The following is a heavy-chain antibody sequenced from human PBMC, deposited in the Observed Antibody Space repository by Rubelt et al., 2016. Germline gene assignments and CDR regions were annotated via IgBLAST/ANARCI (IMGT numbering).Heavy chain of an antibody. CDR3: ARLDPKQLWLRAFDI. Sequence: QLQLQESGPGLVKPSETLSLTCTVSGGSISSSSYYWGWIRQPPGKGLEWIGSIYYSGSTYYNPSLKSRVTISVDTSKNQFSLKLSSVTAADTAVYYCARLDPKQLWLRAFDIWGQGTMVTVSS. D-gene: IGHD5-18*01. J-gene: IGHJ3*02. CDR1: GGSISSSSYY. CDR2: IYYSGST. V-gene: IGHV4-39*01.